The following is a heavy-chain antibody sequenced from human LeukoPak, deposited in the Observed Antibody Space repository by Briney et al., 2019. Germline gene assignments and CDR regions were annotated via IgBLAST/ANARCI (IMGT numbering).Heavy chain of an antibody. CDR2: IHYSGST. V-gene: IGHV4-59*08. J-gene: IGHJ5*02. CDR3: ARHDPGWFDT. CDR1: GGSIISSY. D-gene: IGHD7-27*01. Sequence: PSETLSLTCTVSGGSIISSYWSWIRQPPGKGLEWIGYIHYSGSTNYNPSLKSRATISVDTSKAHFSLKLSSATATDTAAYYCARHDPGWFDTWGQGTLVTVSS.